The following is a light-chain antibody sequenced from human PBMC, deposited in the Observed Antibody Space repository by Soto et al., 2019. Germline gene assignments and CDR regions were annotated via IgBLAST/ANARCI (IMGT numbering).Light chain of an antibody. V-gene: IGKV3-11*01. CDR3: QQRSNWLRT. CDR2: DAS. J-gene: IGKJ4*01. Sequence: EIVLTQSPATLSLSPGERATLSCRASQSVSSYLAWYQQKLGQAPRLLIYDASNRATGIPARFSGSGSWTDVSLTIISLEPEDFAVYYCQQRSNWLRTFGGGTKVEIK. CDR1: QSVSSY.